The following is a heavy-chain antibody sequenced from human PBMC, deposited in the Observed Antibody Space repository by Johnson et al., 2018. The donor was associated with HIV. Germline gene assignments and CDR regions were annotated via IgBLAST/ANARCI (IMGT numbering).Heavy chain of an antibody. D-gene: IGHD4-17*01. CDR2: IYSAGTT. J-gene: IGHJ3*02. CDR3: ARAHPYGDYGDTFDI. V-gene: IGHV3-66*01. Sequence: VQLVESGGGLVQPGGSLRLSCAASGFTVSSDYMNWVRQAPGKGLEWVSVIYSAGTTYYADSVKGRFTIFRDNSKNTLYLQMTSLRAEDTAVYYCARAHPYGDYGDTFDIWGQGTMVSVSS. CDR1: GFTVSSDY.